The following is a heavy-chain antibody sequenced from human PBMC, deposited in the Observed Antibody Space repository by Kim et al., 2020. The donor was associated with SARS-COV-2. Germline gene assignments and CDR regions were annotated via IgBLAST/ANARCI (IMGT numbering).Heavy chain of an antibody. CDR1: GGSISSYY. CDR2: IYYSGST. D-gene: IGHD1-1*01. J-gene: IGHJ5*02. CDR3: ARDTPVYNWNDEVPRGWFDP. Sequence: SETLSLTCTVSGGSISSYYWSWIRQPPGKGLEWIGYIYYSGSTNYNPSLKSRVTISVDTSKNQFSLKLSSVTAADTAVYYCARDTPVYNWNDEVPRGWFDPWGQGTLVTVSS. V-gene: IGHV4-59*01.